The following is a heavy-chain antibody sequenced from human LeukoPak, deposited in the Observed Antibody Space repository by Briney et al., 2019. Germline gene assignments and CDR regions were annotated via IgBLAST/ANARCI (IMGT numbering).Heavy chain of an antibody. J-gene: IGHJ4*02. D-gene: IGHD4-17*01. V-gene: IGHV4-30-4*01. CDR1: GGSISSGDYY. Sequence: PSQTLSLTRTVSGGSISSGDYYWSWIRQPPGKGLEWIGYIYYSGSTYYNPSLKSRVTISVDTSKNQFSLKLSSVTAADTAVYYCAREGGDTVTTGYFDYWGQGTLVTVSS. CDR2: IYYSGST. CDR3: AREGGDTVTTGYFDY.